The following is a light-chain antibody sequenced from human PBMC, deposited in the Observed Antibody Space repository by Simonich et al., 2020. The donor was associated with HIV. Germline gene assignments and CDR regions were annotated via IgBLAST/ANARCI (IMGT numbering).Light chain of an antibody. J-gene: IGLJ3*02. Sequence: QLVLTQSPSASASLGASVKLTCTLSSGHSSYDITWHQQQPEKGPRFLMKLNSDGSHSKGDGNSDRFSGSSSGAERYLTISSLQSEDEADYYCQTWGTGTNWVFGGGTKLTVL. CDR2: LNSDGSH. V-gene: IGLV4-69*01. CDR1: SGHSSYD. CDR3: QTWGTGTNWV.